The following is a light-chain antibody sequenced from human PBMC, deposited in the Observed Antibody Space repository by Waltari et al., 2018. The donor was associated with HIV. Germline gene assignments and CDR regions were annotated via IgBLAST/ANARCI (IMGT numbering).Light chain of an antibody. CDR2: MNT. Sequence: QSVLTQPPSASGTPGQRVTISCSGSNSNIGSNYVYWYQQLPGTAPQLLMSMNTPPPSRLPDPFSGSTSATSASLAISGLRSDDEADYYCAAWDAGLSAWVFGGGTKLTVL. CDR1: NSNIGSNY. J-gene: IGLJ3*02. V-gene: IGLV1-47*01. CDR3: AAWDAGLSAWV.